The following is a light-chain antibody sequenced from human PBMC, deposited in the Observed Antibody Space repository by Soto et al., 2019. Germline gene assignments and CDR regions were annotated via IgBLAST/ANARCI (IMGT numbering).Light chain of an antibody. CDR2: DAS. CDR1: ESVNNY. V-gene: IGKV3-11*01. CDR3: QQRSNGPPHT. Sequence: EVVLTQSPATLSLSPGERATLSCRASESVNNYLAWYQQKPGQAPRLLIYDASNRATGIPARFSGSGSGTDFTLTISSQEPEDFAVYFCQQRSNGPPHTFGRGTKLQIK. J-gene: IGKJ2*01.